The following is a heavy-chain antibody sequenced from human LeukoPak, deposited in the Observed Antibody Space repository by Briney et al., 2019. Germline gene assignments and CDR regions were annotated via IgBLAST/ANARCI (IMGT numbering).Heavy chain of an antibody. J-gene: IGHJ5*02. V-gene: IGHV1-2*04. Sequence: ASVKVSCKASGYTFTGYYMHWVRQAPGQGLEWMGWINPNSGGTNYAQKFQGWVTMTRDTSISTAYMELSRLRSDDTAVYYCAREGIAVATGWFDPWGQGTLVTVSS. CDR2: INPNSGGT. D-gene: IGHD6-19*01. CDR3: AREGIAVATGWFDP. CDR1: GYTFTGYY.